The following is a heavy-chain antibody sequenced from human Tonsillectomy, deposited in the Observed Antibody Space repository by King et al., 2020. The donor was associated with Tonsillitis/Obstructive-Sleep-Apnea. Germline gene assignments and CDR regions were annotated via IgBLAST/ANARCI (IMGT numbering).Heavy chain of an antibody. CDR1: GGSISSYD. D-gene: IGHD2-21*02. J-gene: IGHJ4*02. Sequence: QLQESGPGLVKPSETLSLTCTVSGGSISSYDWSWIRQPPGKGLEWIGYIYYSGSTNYNPSLKSRVTISVDTSKNQFSLNMSSVTAADTAVYYCARSQFCGGACYTFDYWGQGSLAT. CDR2: IYYSGST. CDR3: ARSQFCGGACYTFDY. V-gene: IGHV4-59*01.